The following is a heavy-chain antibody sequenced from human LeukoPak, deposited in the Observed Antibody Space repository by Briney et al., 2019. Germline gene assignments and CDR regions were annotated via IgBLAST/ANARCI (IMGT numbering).Heavy chain of an antibody. Sequence: PGGSLRLSCAASGFTFSSYGMHWVRQAPGKGLEWVALISYDGTNKYYADSVKGRFTISRDNSKNTLYLQMNSLRAEDTAVYYCAREVGGSAFDIWGQGTMVTVSS. D-gene: IGHD3-16*01. CDR2: ISYDGTNK. J-gene: IGHJ3*02. CDR3: AREVGGSAFDI. V-gene: IGHV3-30*03. CDR1: GFTFSSYG.